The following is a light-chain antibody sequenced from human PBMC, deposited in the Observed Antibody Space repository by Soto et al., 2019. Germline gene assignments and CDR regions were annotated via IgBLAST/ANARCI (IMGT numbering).Light chain of an antibody. V-gene: IGLV3-1*01. Sequence: SYELTHPPSVSVSPGQTASIMCSGDKLGDKYVCWYQQKPGQSPVLVIYQDTKRPSGIPERFSGSNSGNTATLTISGTQAMDEAAYYCPACDRSTAYVSGTGTKVTVL. CDR3: PACDRSTAYV. CDR1: KLGDKY. CDR2: QDT. J-gene: IGLJ1*01.